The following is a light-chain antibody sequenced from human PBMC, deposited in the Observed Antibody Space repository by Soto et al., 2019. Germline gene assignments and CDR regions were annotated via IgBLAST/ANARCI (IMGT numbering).Light chain of an antibody. Sequence: DIQMTQSHSTLSSSVGDRVTITCRASHSISVWLAWYQQKPGKAPKLLIYQASTLESGVPSRFSGRGSGTDCTLTISSLQPYDFATYYCQQYYTYPYTVGQETKLESK. CDR3: QQYYTYPYT. J-gene: IGKJ2*01. CDR2: QAS. CDR1: HSISVW. V-gene: IGKV1-5*03.